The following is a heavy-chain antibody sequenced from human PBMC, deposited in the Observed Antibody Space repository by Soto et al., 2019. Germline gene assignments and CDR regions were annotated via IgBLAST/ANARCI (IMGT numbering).Heavy chain of an antibody. CDR3: ARHPTYYDSSGYGFDY. CDR1: GGSMRNYY. CDR2: IYYTGST. D-gene: IGHD3-22*01. Sequence: SETLSLTCTVSGGSMRNYYWSWIRQPPGKGLEWIGYIYYTGSTNCNPSLKSRVTISVDTSKNQFSLKLSSVTAADPAVYYCARHPTYYDSSGYGFDYWGQGSLVTSPQ. V-gene: IGHV4-59*08. J-gene: IGHJ4*02.